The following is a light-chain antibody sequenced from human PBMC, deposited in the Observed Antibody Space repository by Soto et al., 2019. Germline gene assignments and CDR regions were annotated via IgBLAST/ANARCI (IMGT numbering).Light chain of an antibody. CDR3: QHYNSYSEA. Sequence: DIQMTQSPSTLSVSVGDSVTITCRASQSISSWLAWYQQKPGKAPKLLIYKASTLKSGVPSRFSGSGSGTEFTLTISSLQPDDFATYYCQHYNSYSEAFGQGTKVDI. J-gene: IGKJ1*01. CDR2: KAS. V-gene: IGKV1-5*03. CDR1: QSISSW.